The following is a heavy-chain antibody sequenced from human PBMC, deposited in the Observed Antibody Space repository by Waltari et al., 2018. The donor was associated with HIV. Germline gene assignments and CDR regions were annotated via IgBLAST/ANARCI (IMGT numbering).Heavy chain of an antibody. D-gene: IGHD3-22*01. Sequence: QVQLVESGGGVVQPGTSLRLSCAASGFTLSHFVIHWVRQAPGKGLEWVAVQSGSGQTEYYADSVRGRFTISRGNSKNTVYLHMSSLRASDTAVYYCATKGGGSGSFDYFDYWGQGTLLTVSS. CDR2: QSGSGQTE. CDR1: GFTLSHFV. V-gene: IGHV3-30*04. J-gene: IGHJ4*02. CDR3: ATKGGGSGSFDYFDY.